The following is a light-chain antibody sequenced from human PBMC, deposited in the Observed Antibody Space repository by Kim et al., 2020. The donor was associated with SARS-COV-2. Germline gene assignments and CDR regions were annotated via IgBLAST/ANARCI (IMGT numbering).Light chain of an antibody. J-gene: IGLJ1*01. CDR2: EVK. CDR3: SSYTSISTYV. CDR1: ISDVGGYKY. V-gene: IGLV2-14*01. Sequence: GQTSTIACTETISDVGGYKYVSWNQQHPGKAPKLMFYEVKNRPSGVSNRFSGSKSGNTASLTISGRQAEDEADYYCSSYTSISTYVFGTGTKVTVL.